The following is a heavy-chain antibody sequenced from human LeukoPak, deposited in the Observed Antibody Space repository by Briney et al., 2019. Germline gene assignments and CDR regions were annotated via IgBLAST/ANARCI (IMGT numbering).Heavy chain of an antibody. Sequence: QPGRSLRLSCAASGFTFSSYAMHWVRQAPGKGLEWVAVISYDGSNKYYADSVKGRFTISRDNSKKSLYLQMTSLRGDDTAVYYCARGAAVVAGNDNAFDIWGPGTMVTVSS. CDR2: ISYDGSNK. J-gene: IGHJ3*02. CDR3: ARGAAVVAGNDNAFDI. CDR1: GFTFSSYA. D-gene: IGHD6-19*01. V-gene: IGHV3-30*04.